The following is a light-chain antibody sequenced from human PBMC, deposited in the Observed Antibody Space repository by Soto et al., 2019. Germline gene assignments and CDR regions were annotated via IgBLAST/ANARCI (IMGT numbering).Light chain of an antibody. CDR1: QTVGNY. V-gene: IGKV3-11*01. CDR2: NAS. Sequence: EIVLTQSPATMSLSPGERATLSCRASQTVGNYLAWYHQKPGQAPRLLIYNASNRATGSPVRFSGSGSGTDFTLTISSLEPEDFAHYYCQQRSNCPLTFGGGTKVEIK. J-gene: IGKJ4*01. CDR3: QQRSNCPLT.